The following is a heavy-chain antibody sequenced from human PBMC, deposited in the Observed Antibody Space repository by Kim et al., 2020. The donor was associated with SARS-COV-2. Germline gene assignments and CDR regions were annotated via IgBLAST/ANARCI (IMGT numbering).Heavy chain of an antibody. J-gene: IGHJ4*02. CDR2: IYPGDSDT. CDR3: ARLLITTTTTPQNYYFDY. Sequence: GESLKISCEGFGYTFTRYWIAWVRQMPGKGLEWMGMIYPGDSDTRYSPSFHGQVTISVDKSITTAYLHWTSLKASDTAIYYCARLLITTTTTPQNYYFDYWGQGTLVTVSS. CDR1: GYTFTRYW. V-gene: IGHV5-51*01. D-gene: IGHD4-17*01.